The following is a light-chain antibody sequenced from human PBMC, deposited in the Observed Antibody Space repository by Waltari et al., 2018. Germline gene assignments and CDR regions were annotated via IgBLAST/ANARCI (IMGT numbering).Light chain of an antibody. Sequence: DIQMTQSPSTLSASVGDGVTITCRASQSIGRWLAWYQQKPGKAPKLLMYQASSLERGVPSRFSGGGSGTEFTLTISSLQPDDFATYYCQQYNTYSWTFGQGPKVEIK. CDR3: QQYNTYSWT. CDR1: QSIGRW. CDR2: QAS. J-gene: IGKJ1*01. V-gene: IGKV1-5*03.